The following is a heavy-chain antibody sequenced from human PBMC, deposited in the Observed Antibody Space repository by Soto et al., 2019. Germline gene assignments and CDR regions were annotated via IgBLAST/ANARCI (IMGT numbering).Heavy chain of an antibody. D-gene: IGHD6-13*01. CDR1: GFTFSNAW. CDR3: PTYPEYSSSCYGCFDS. J-gene: IGHJ5*01. V-gene: IGHV3-15*07. CDR2: IKSKTDGGTT. Sequence: PGGSLRLSCAASGFTFSNAWMNWVRQAPGKGLEWVGRIKSKTDGGTTDYAAPVKGRFTISRDDSKDTLYLQMNSLKTEDTALYYCPTYPEYSSSCYGCFDSWGQGTLVTVS.